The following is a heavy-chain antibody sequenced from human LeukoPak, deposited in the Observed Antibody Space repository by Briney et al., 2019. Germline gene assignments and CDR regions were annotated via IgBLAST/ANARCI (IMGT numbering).Heavy chain of an antibody. V-gene: IGHV4-39*07. Sequence: PSETLSLTCTVSGGSISSSSYYWGWIRQPPGKGLEWIGSIYYSGSTYYNPSLKSRVTISVDTSKNQFSLKLSSVTAADTAVYYCARVSGEGYSYGYLDYWGQGTLVTVSS. CDR2: IYYSGST. CDR3: ARVSGEGYSYGYLDY. CDR1: GGSISSSSYY. J-gene: IGHJ4*02. D-gene: IGHD5-18*01.